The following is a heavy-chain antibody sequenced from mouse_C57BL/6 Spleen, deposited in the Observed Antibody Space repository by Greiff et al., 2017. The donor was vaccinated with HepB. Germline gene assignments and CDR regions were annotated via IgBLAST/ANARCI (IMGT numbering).Heavy chain of an antibody. CDR1: GYTFTSYW. Sequence: QVQLKQPGAELVKPGASVKLSCKASGYTFTSYWMHWVKQRPGQGLEWIGMIHPNSGSTNYNEKFKSKATLTVDKSSSTAYMQLSSLTSEDSAVYYCARILVDYDYIWFAYWGQGTLVTVSA. J-gene: IGHJ3*01. CDR3: ARILVDYDYIWFAY. V-gene: IGHV1-64*01. CDR2: IHPNSGST. D-gene: IGHD2-4*01.